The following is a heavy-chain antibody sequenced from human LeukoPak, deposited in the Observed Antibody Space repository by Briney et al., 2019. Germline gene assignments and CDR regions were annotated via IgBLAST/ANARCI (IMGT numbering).Heavy chain of an antibody. J-gene: IGHJ4*02. V-gene: IGHV4-39*01. CDR1: GDSITGSSYH. Sequence: SETLSLTCTVSGDSITGSSYHWGWIRQPPGKGLEWIGSMYYSGSTYSNPSLKSRVTISADTSKNQFSLKLKSVTAADTAVYYCARQYYDSTGYYYFDYWGQGTLVTVSS. CDR3: ARQYYDSTGYYYFDY. CDR2: MYYSGST. D-gene: IGHD3-22*01.